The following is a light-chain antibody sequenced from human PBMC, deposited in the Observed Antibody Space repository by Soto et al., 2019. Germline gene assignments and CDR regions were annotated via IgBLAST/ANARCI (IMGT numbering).Light chain of an antibody. J-gene: IGLJ1*01. CDR2: DVS. Sequence: QSVLTQPASVSGSPGQSITISCTGTSSDVGRYNFVSWYQQHPGKAPKLLIYDVSNRPSGVSNRFSGPKSGNTASLTISGLQAEDEADYYCSSYTSITTDVFGTGTKLTVL. V-gene: IGLV2-14*01. CDR1: SSDVGRYNF. CDR3: SSYTSITTDV.